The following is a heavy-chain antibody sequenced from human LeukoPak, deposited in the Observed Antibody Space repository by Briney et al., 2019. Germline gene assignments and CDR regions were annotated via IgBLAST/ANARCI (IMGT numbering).Heavy chain of an antibody. CDR3: ARGYDWNXXLAH. D-gene: IGHD1-7*01. CDR1: GGSISSGSYY. J-gene: IGHJ4*02. V-gene: IGHV4-61*02. Sequence: SQTLSLTCTVSGGSISSGSYYWSWIRQPAGKGLEWIGRVYTTGSTNYNPSLKSRVTISVDTSKNQFSLKLSSVTAADTAVYYCARGYDWNXXLAHWGQGTLVTXXS. CDR2: VYTTGST.